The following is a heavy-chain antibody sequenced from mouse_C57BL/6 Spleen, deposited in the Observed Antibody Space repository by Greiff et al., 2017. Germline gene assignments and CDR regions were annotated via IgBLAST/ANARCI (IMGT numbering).Heavy chain of an antibody. V-gene: IGHV1-52*01. J-gene: IGHJ3*01. D-gene: IGHD3-2*02. CDR3: AAETAQGYWFAY. CDR2: IEPSDSET. CDR1: GYTFTSYW. Sequence: QVQLQQPGAELVRPGSSVKLSCKASGYTFTSYWMHWVKQRPIQGLEWLGKIEPSDSETHYNQKFKDKATLTVDKSSRTAYMQLSSLTSEDSSVDYCAAETAQGYWFAYWGQGTLVTVSA.